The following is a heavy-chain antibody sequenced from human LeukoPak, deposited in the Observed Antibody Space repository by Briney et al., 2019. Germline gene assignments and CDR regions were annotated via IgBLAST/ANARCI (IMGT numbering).Heavy chain of an antibody. Sequence: GGSLRLSCAASGFTFSSYAMSWVRQAPGKGLEWVSAISGSGGSTYYADSVKGRFTISRDNAKNSLYLQMNSLRAEDTALYYCAKDMGYSSGWYASDYWGQGTLVTVSS. CDR3: AKDMGYSSGWYASDY. CDR1: GFTFSSYA. CDR2: ISGSGGST. V-gene: IGHV3-23*01. J-gene: IGHJ4*02. D-gene: IGHD6-19*01.